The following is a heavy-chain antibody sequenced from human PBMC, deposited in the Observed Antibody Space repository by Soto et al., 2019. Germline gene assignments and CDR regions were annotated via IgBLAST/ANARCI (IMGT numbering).Heavy chain of an antibody. J-gene: IGHJ3*02. CDR3: AKQVTGWYNDAFDI. CDR2: ISDSGDDT. D-gene: IGHD6-19*01. V-gene: IGHV3-23*01. CDR1: GFTFSSYA. Sequence: EVQLLESGGGLVQPGGSLRLSCAASGFTFSSYAMSWLRQAPGKGLEWVSAISDSGDDTHYADSVKGRFTFSRDNSKNMLYLQMSSLRAEDTALYYCAKQVTGWYNDAFDIWGQGTMVTVSS.